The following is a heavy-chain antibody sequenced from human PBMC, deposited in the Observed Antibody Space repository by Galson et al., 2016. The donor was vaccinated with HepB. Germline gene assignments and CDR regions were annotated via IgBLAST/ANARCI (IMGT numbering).Heavy chain of an antibody. J-gene: IGHJ6*02. D-gene: IGHD3-3*01. CDR2: IDYRGTT. Sequence: SETLSLTCTVSGDTSQSMSSSSFNWGWIRQSPTTGLEWVGNIDYRGTTSYNPSLESRVTISLDTSKWQFSLKVASVTAADTAVYYCVRRNDFDYWSGFRDAYGMDVWGQGTTVIVSS. CDR1: GDTSQSMSSSSFN. CDR3: VRRNDFDYWSGFRDAYGMDV. V-gene: IGHV4-39*01.